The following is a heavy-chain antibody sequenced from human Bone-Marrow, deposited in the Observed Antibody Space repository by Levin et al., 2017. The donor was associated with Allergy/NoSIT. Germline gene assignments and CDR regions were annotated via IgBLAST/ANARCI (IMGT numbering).Heavy chain of an antibody. CDR2: IYPGDSDT. Sequence: PRASVKVSCEGSGYSFTNYWIGWVRQTPGKGLEWMGIIYPGDSDTKYSPSFQGQVTISADKSISTAYLQWSSLKASDTAMYYCARRWGSYEFFDLWGQGTLVTVPS. J-gene: IGHJ4*02. CDR1: GYSFTNYW. V-gene: IGHV5-51*01. CDR3: ARRWGSYEFFDL. D-gene: IGHD3-10*01.